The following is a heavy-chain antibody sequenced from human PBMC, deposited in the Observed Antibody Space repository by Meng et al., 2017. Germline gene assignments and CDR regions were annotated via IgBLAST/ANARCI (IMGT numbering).Heavy chain of an antibody. D-gene: IGHD5-12*01. CDR3: ARDSATGDF. CDR2: INPNGGGT. J-gene: IGHJ4*02. V-gene: IGHV1-2*06. CDR1: GYPFTGYY. Sequence: QVQLVPCGAEVTKPGTSVKGSCNASGYPFTGYYMPWVRQAPGQGLEWMGLINPNGGGTNYAQKFQGRVTMTRDTSISTAYMELSRLISDDTAVYYCARDSATGDFWGQGTLVTVSS.